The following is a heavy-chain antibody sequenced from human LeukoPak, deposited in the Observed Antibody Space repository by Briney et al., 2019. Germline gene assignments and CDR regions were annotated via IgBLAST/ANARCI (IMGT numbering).Heavy chain of an antibody. Sequence: ASVKVSCKASGYTFTSYGISWVRQAPGQGLEWMGWISAYNGNTNYAQKLQGRVTMTTDTSTSTAYMELRSLRSDDTAVYYCARGAPTWGYYYDSSGYYYRNKTAEFDYWGQGTLVTVSS. D-gene: IGHD3-22*01. V-gene: IGHV1-18*01. CDR2: ISAYNGNT. CDR3: ARGAPTWGYYYDSSGYYYRNKTAEFDY. J-gene: IGHJ4*02. CDR1: GYTFTSYG.